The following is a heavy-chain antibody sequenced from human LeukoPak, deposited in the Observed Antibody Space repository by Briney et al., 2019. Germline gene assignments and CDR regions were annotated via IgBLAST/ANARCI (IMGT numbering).Heavy chain of an antibody. CDR1: GFTFSSYA. CDR2: ISYDGSNK. V-gene: IGHV3-30-3*01. CDR3: ARERFSSTDY. D-gene: IGHD6-13*01. J-gene: IGHJ4*02. Sequence: GGSLRLSCAASGFTFSSYAMHWVRQAPGKGLEWVAVISYDGSNKYYADSVKGRFTISRDNSKNTLYPQMNSLRAEDTAVYYCARERFSSTDYWGQGTLVTVSS.